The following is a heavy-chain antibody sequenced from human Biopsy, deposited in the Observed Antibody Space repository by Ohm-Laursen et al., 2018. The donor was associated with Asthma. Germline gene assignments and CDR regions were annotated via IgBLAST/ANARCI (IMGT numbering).Heavy chain of an antibody. CDR1: RFTYE. CDR2: ISYDGSSI. V-gene: IGHV3-30-3*01. J-gene: IGHJ4*02. D-gene: IGHD6-19*01. Sequence: SLRLSCAASRFTYEMNWVRQAPGKGLEWVAVISYDGSSIYYADSVKGRFTISRDNSKNTLSLQMNSLTAEDTAVYYRAREGVAGTHIEDWGQGTLVTVSS. CDR3: AREGVAGTHIED.